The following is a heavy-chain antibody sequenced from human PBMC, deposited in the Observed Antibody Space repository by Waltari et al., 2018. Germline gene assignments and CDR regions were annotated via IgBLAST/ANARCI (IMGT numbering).Heavy chain of an antibody. CDR3: ARQGRGVSGPFDP. CDR2: NHPSEDDT. CDR1: GYSFTTYW. J-gene: IGHJ5*02. V-gene: IGHV5-51*01. D-gene: IGHD3-10*01. Sequence: EVQLVQSGAEVKKHGESLKISCKGSGYSFTTYWIGWVRQMPGKGLEWMGINHPSEDDTRYSPSFQGKVTISAEKSISTAYLQWSSLKASDTAMYYCARQGRGVSGPFDPWGQGTLVTVSS.